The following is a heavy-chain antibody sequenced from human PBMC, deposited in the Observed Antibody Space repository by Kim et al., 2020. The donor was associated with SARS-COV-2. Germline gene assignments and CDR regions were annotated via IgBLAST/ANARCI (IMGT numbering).Heavy chain of an antibody. D-gene: IGHD6-19*01. CDR3: AKSSGWTSGYSYFDY. CDR1: GFTFDDYA. CDR2: ISWNSGSI. J-gene: IGHJ4*02. V-gene: IGHV3-9*01. Sequence: GGSLRLSCAASGFTFDDYAMHWVRQAPGKGLEWVSGISWNSGSIGYADSVKGRFTISRDNAKKSLYLQMNSLRAEDTALYYCAKSSGWTSGYSYFDYWGQGTLVTVSS.